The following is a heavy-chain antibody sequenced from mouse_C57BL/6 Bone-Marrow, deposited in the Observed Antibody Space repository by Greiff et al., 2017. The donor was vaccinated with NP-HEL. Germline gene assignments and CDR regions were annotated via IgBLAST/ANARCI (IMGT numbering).Heavy chain of an antibody. Sequence: DVKLVESGGGLVQPGGSMKLSCVASGFTFSNYWMNWVRQSPEKGLDWVAQIRLKSDNYATHYAESVNGRFTISRDDSKSSVYLQMNNLRTEDTGIYYCTGYGGFLWYFDVWGTGTTVTVSS. CDR2: IRLKSDNYAT. CDR1: GFTFSNYW. V-gene: IGHV6-3*01. J-gene: IGHJ1*03. D-gene: IGHD1-1*02. CDR3: TGYGGFLWYFDV.